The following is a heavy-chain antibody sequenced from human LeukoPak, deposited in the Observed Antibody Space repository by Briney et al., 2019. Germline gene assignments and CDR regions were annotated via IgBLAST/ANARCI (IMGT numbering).Heavy chain of an antibody. CDR1: GFTFSTYA. CDR3: ARQRARELPTTYYLDY. J-gene: IGHJ4*02. CDR2: ISSNGVST. Sequence: GGSLRLSCSTSGFTFSTYAMHWVRQAPGKGLEYVSAISSNGVSTYYADSVKGRFTISRDNSKSTLYLQMGSLRTEDMAVYFCARQRARELPTTYYLDYWGQGTLVTVSS. V-gene: IGHV3-64*02. D-gene: IGHD1-7*01.